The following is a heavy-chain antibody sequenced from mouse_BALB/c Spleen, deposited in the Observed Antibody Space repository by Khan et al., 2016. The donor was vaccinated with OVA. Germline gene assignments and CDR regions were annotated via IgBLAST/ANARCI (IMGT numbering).Heavy chain of an antibody. J-gene: IGHJ2*01. V-gene: IGHV2-6-5*01. Sequence: VQLQQSGPGLVAPSPILSITCTVSGFSLTAYGVSWLRQPPGQGLEWLVVIWGGGCPSFYSSLNSRLSIRQPNSTTQVFLKMNSLQTEDTAMYYCAKEDYGSSAVDDGGQGTTLTVSS. D-gene: IGHD1-1*01. CDR3: AKEDYGSSAVDD. CDR2: IWGGGCP. CDR1: GFSLTAYG.